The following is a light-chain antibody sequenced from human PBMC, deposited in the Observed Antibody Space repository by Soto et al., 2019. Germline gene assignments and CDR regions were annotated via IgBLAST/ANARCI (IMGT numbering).Light chain of an antibody. Sequence: DIVMTQSPDSLAVSLGERATSNCKSSQSVLYSSNNKNYLAWYQQKPGQPPKLLIYWASTRESWVPDRFSGSGSGTDFTLTISSLQAEDVAVYYCQQYYSTPLTFGPVTKVDIK. CDR1: QSVLYSSNNKNY. V-gene: IGKV4-1*01. CDR2: WAS. J-gene: IGKJ3*01. CDR3: QQYYSTPLT.